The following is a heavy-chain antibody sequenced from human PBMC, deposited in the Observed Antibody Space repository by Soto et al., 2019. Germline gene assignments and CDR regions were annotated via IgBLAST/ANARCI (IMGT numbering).Heavy chain of an antibody. CDR2: IIPIFGTA. J-gene: IGHJ4*02. D-gene: IGHD3-16*01. CDR3: ARAVWREVRGYYFDY. CDR1: GGTFSSYA. Sequence: SVKVSGKASGGTFSSYAISWVRQAPGQGLEWVGGIIPIFGTANYAQKFQGRVTITADESTSTAYMELSSLRSEDTAVCYCARAVWREVRGYYFDYWGQGTLVTVSS. V-gene: IGHV1-69*13.